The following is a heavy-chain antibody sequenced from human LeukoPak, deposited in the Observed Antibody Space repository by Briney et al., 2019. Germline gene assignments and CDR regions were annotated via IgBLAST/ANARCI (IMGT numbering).Heavy chain of an antibody. J-gene: IGHJ3*02. CDR3: AKPPYYYDSSGYYYIDAFDI. Sequence: GGSLRLSCAASGFTFSSYAMSWVRQAPGKGLERVSAISGSGGSTYYADSVKGRFTISRDNSKNTLYLQMNSLRAEDTAVYYCAKPPYYYDSSGYYYIDAFDIWGQGTMVTVSS. D-gene: IGHD3-22*01. CDR2: ISGSGGST. V-gene: IGHV3-23*01. CDR1: GFTFSSYA.